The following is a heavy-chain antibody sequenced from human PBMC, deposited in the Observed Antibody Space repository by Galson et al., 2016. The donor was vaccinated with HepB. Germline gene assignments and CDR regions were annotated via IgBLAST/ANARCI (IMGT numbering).Heavy chain of an antibody. J-gene: IGHJ1*01. V-gene: IGHV1-3*01. CDR2: INVGNGNT. Sequence: SVKVSCKASGYIFTSYAIHWVRQAPGQRLEWMGWINVGNGNTKYSQKFQGRGTITRDASASTASMVLGSLRSEDTAIYYCARDHGYGDYHHWGQGTLVTVSS. D-gene: IGHD4-17*01. CDR1: GYIFTSYA. CDR3: ARDHGYGDYHH.